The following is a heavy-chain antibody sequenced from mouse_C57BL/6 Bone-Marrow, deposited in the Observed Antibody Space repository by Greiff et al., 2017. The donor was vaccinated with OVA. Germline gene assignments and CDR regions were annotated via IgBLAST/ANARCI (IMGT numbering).Heavy chain of an antibody. CDR1: GFTFSSYT. CDR2: ISGGGGNT. J-gene: IGHJ2*01. Sequence: EVQGVESGGGLVKPGGSLKLSCAASGFTFSSYTMSWVRQTPEKRLEWVATISGGGGNTYYPDSVKGRFTISRDNAKNTLYLQMSSLRSEDTALYYCATLYGSSPYYFDDWGQGTTLTVSS. D-gene: IGHD1-1*01. CDR3: ATLYGSSPYYFDD. V-gene: IGHV5-9*01.